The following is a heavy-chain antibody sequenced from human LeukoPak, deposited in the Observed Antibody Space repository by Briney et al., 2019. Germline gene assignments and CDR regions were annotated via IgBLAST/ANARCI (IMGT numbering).Heavy chain of an antibody. D-gene: IGHD1-26*01. CDR3: ARHSGSYYIPGDY. J-gene: IGHJ4*02. CDR1: GFTVGNNY. Sequence: GGSLRLSCAASGFTVGNNYMSWVRQAPGKGLEWVSVIYSGGSRYYADSVKGRFTISRDNSKNTLFLQMNSLRVEDTAMYYCARHSGSYYIPGDYWGLGTLVTVSS. CDR2: IYSGGSR. V-gene: IGHV3-53*01.